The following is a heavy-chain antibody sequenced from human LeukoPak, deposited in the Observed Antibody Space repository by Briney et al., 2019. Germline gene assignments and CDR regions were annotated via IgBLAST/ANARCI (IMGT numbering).Heavy chain of an antibody. CDR1: GYTFTSNG. J-gene: IGHJ1*01. D-gene: IGHD1-14*01. CDR2: INTYNGHT. CDR3: ARDGPRGYFQH. V-gene: IGHV1-18*01. Sequence: GASVKVSCNTSGYTFTSNGISWVRQAPGQGLEYMGWINTYNGHTNYAQKLQGRVTVTTDTSTSTAYLELRSLRSDDTAVYYCARDGPRGYFQHWGQGTLITVSS.